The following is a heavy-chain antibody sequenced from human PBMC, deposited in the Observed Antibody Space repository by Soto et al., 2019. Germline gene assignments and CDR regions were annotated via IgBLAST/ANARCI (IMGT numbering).Heavy chain of an antibody. CDR3: AKGGLYNSSSYEGY. CDR2: ISASGDTT. V-gene: IGHV3-23*01. J-gene: IGHJ4*02. CDR1: GFTFSSYA. D-gene: IGHD6-13*01. Sequence: GGSLRLSCAASGFTFSSYAMSWVRQARGKGLEWVSSISASGDTTHYADSVKGRFAISRDYSKNTLHLQLNSLTADDMAVYYCAKGGLYNSSSYEGYWGQGTLVTVSS.